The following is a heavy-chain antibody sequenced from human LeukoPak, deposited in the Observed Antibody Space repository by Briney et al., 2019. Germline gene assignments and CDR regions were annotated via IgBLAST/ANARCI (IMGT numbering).Heavy chain of an antibody. D-gene: IGHD5-18*01. V-gene: IGHV1-18*01. J-gene: IGHJ4*02. CDR3: ARDQGYTSGYIDS. CDR1: GYTFISYG. Sequence: WASVKVSCKASGYTFISYGISWVRQAPGQGLEWMGWISADNGNTNYAQKLQGRVTMTTDTSTSTVYMELRSLISDDTAVYHCARDQGYTSGYIDSWGQGTLVTVAS. CDR2: ISADNGNT.